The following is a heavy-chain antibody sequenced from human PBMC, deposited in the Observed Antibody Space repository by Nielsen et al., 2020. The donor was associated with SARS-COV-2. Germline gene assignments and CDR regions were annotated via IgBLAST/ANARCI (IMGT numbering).Heavy chain of an antibody. J-gene: IGHJ5*02. CDR1: GFTFDDYG. D-gene: IGHD4-17*01. CDR3: ALSHDYGDFQFGP. Sequence: GESLKISCAASGFTFDDYGMSWVRQAPGKGLEWVSGINWNGGSTGYADSVKGRFTISRDNAKNSLYLQMNSLRAEDTALYHCALSHDYGDFQFGPWGQRTLVTVSA. CDR2: INWNGGST. V-gene: IGHV3-20*01.